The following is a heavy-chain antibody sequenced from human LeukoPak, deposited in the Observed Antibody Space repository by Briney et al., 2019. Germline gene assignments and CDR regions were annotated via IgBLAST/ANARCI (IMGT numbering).Heavy chain of an antibody. V-gene: IGHV3-30*03. Sequence: GRSLRLSCVASGFNFTTYGMHWVRQAPGKGLEWVAVMSYDGSNKYYVDSVKGRFTISRDNSKNTLYLQMNSLRAEDTAVYYCARGLLSNSQRGYFDNWGQGTLVTVSS. CDR2: MSYDGSNK. CDR3: ARGLLSNSQRGYFDN. J-gene: IGHJ4*02. D-gene: IGHD4-11*01. CDR1: GFNFTTYG.